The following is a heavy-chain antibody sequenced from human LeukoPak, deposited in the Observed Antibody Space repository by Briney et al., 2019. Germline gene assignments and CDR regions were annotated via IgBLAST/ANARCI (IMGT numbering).Heavy chain of an antibody. CDR2: IIPIFGTA. D-gene: IGHD5-12*01. Sequence: GSSVKVSCKASGGTFSSYAISWVRQAPGQGLEWMGGIIPIFGTANYAQKFQGRVTITTDESTSTAYMELSSLRSEDTAVYYCAREGRLRTSAFDIWGQGTMVTVSS. CDR1: GGTFSSYA. CDR3: AREGRLRTSAFDI. J-gene: IGHJ3*02. V-gene: IGHV1-69*05.